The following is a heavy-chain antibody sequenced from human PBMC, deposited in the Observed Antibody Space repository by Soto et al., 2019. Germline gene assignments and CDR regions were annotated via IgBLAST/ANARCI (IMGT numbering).Heavy chain of an antibody. J-gene: IGHJ3*02. D-gene: IGHD5-12*01. CDR2: INHSGST. CDR3: ARGSGRVATTKYAAFDI. CDR1: GGSFSGYY. V-gene: IGHV4-34*01. Sequence: PSETLSLTCAVYGGSFSGYYGSWIRQPPGKGLEWIGEINHSGSTNYNPSLKSRVTISVDTSKNQFSLKLSSVTAADTAVYYCARGSGRVATTKYAAFDIWGQGTMVTVSS.